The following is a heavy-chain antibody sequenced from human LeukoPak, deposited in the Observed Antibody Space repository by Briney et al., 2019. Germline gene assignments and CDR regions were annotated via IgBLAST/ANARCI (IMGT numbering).Heavy chain of an antibody. J-gene: IGHJ5*02. CDR1: GFTFSSYS. CDR2: ISSSSSYI. D-gene: IGHD5-18*01. V-gene: IGHV3-21*01. Sequence: GGSLRLSCAASGFTFSSYSMNWVRQAPGKGLEWVSSISSSSSYIYYADSVKGRFTISRDNAKNSLYLQMNSLRAEDTAVYYCARSSAGGYSYGFRWFDPWGQGTLVTVSS. CDR3: ARSSAGGYSYGFRWFDP.